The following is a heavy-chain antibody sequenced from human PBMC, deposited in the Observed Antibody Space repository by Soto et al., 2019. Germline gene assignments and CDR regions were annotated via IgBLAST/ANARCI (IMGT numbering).Heavy chain of an antibody. D-gene: IGHD3-22*01. CDR1: GYKFTSSW. CDR2: IFPSDSDT. CDR3: ARKDKSGYFNWFDP. V-gene: IGHV5-51*01. J-gene: IGHJ5*02. Sequence: GEPLKISCRTSGYKFTSSWIAWLRQMPGKGLEWMGIIFPSDSDTRYSPSLQGQVPISADRSTSTVFLQWASLKASDTAVYFCARKDKSGYFNWFDPWGQGTLVTVSS.